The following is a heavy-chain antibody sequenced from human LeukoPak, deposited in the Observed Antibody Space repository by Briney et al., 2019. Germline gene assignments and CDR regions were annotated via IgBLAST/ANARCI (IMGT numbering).Heavy chain of an antibody. CDR3: ARDEGIAAAGNDAFDI. D-gene: IGHD6-13*01. CDR2: IYYSGST. J-gene: IGHJ3*02. Sequence: SETLSLTCTVSGGSISSSSYYWGWIRQPPGKGLEWIGSIYYSGSTYYNPSLKSRVTISVDTSENQFSLKLSSVTAADTAVYYCARDEGIAAAGNDAFDIWGQGTMVTVSS. V-gene: IGHV4-39*02. CDR1: GGSISSSSYY.